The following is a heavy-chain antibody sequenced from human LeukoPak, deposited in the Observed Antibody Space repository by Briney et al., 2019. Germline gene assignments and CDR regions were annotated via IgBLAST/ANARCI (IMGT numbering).Heavy chain of an antibody. V-gene: IGHV4-61*01. CDR1: GVSVSNGNYY. Sequence: SETLSLTCTVSGVSVSNGNYYWSWLRQPPGKALEWIGYIYYSGSTNYNPSLKSRVTISVDTSKNQFSLKLSSVTAADTAVYYCASAPDYYYYGMDVWGQGTTVTVSS. CDR2: IYYSGST. J-gene: IGHJ6*02. CDR3: ASAPDYYYYGMDV.